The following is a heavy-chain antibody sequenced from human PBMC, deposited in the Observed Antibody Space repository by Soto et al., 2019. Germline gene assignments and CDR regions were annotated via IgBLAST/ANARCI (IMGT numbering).Heavy chain of an antibody. CDR2: INSDGSST. V-gene: IGHV3-74*01. Sequence: GGSLRLSCAASGFTFSSYWMHWVRKAPGKGLVWVSRINSDGSSTSYADSVKGRFTISRDNAKNTLYLQINSLRAEDTAVYYFSRVGHYCSSTSCYAPGYGMDVWGQGTTVTVSS. CDR1: GFTFSSYW. CDR3: SRVGHYCSSTSCYAPGYGMDV. J-gene: IGHJ6*02. D-gene: IGHD2-2*01.